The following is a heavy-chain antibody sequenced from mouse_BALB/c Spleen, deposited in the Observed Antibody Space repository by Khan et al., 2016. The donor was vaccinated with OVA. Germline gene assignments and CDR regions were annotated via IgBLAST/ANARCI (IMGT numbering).Heavy chain of an antibody. D-gene: IGHD2-4*01. CDR1: GFSLTGYG. Sequence: VELVESGPGLVAPSQSLSITCTVSGFSLTGYGVNWVRQPPGKGLDWLGMIWGDGSTDYNSALKSRLSISKDNSKSQVFLKMNSLQTDDTARYYCAREIYYDYAYYYAMDYWGQGTSVTVSS. V-gene: IGHV2-6-7*01. CDR2: IWGDGST. CDR3: AREIYYDYAYYYAMDY. J-gene: IGHJ4*01.